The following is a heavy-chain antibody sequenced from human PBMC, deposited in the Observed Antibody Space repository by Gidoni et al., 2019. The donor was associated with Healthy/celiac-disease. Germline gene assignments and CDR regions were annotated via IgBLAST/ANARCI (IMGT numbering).Heavy chain of an antibody. CDR2: IYYSGST. V-gene: IGHV4-59*01. CDR1: GGSISSYY. D-gene: IGHD6-25*01. Sequence: QVQLQESGPGLVKPSETLSLTCTVSGGSISSYYWSWIRQPPGKGLEWIWDIYYSGSTNYNPSLKGRVTISVETSKNQFSLKLSSVTAADTAVYYCASNAAAQRPYYYMDVWGKGTTVTVSS. CDR3: ASNAAAQRPYYYMDV. J-gene: IGHJ6*03.